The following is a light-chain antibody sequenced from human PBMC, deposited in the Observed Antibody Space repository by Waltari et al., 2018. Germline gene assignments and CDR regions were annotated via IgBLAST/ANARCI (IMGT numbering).Light chain of an antibody. V-gene: IGLV3-19*01. J-gene: IGLJ1*01. Sequence: SSELTQDPAVSVALGQTVRITCQGASLRSYYATWYRQKPGQAPLLVMYGKNNRPSGIPDRFSGSYSGDTASLTITGAQAEDEADYYCNSRDSNGNPFVFGPATKVTVL. CDR2: GKN. CDR1: SLRSYY. CDR3: NSRDSNGNPFV.